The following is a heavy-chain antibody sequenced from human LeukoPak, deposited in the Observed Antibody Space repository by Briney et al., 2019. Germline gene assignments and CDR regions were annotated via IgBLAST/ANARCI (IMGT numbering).Heavy chain of an antibody. CDR2: IKPNSGGT. CDR1: GYTFTGYY. V-gene: IGHV1-2*02. D-gene: IGHD3-10*01. Sequence: ASVKVSCKASGYTFTGYYMHWVRQAPGQGLEWMGWIKPNSGGTNYAQKFRGRVTMTRDTSISTAYMELSRLRSDDTAVYYCARDRVWFGEEGDAFDIWGQGTMVTVSS. J-gene: IGHJ3*02. CDR3: ARDRVWFGEEGDAFDI.